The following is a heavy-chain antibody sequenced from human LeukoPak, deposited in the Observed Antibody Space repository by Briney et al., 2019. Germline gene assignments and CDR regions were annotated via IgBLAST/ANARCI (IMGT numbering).Heavy chain of an antibody. J-gene: IGHJ3*02. CDR1: GYTFTGYD. CDR2: MNPNSGNT. Sequence: VASVKVSCKASGYTFTGYDINWVRQATGQRLEWTGWMNPNSGNTGYAQKFQGRVTMTRNTSISTAYMELSSLRSEDTAVYYRARYSVLRYFDDDAFDIWGQGTMVTVSS. CDR3: ARYSVLRYFDDDAFDI. D-gene: IGHD3-9*01. V-gene: IGHV1-8*01.